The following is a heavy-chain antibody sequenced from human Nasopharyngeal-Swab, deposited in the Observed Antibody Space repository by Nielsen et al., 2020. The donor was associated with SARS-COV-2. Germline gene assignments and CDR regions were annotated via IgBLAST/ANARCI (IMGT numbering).Heavy chain of an antibody. Sequence: GESLKISCVGSGFTFNRKNMHWVRQAPGKGLERLSSISSRSGYVHYADSLEGRAIISRDNGKNSLYLHINSLRAEDTAVYYCARDRGLLSDYEGDYFNGMDLWGQGTTVTVSS. CDR1: GFTFNRKN. D-gene: IGHD5-12*01. J-gene: IGHJ6*02. CDR2: ISSRSGYV. V-gene: IGHV3-21*01. CDR3: ARDRGLLSDYEGDYFNGMDL.